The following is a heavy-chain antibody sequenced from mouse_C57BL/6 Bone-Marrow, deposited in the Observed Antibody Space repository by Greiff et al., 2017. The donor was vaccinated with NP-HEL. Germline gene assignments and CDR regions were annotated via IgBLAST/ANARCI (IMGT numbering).Heavy chain of an antibody. V-gene: IGHV1-50*01. CDR2: IDPSDSYT. CDR1: GYTFTSYW. CDR3: ARMDLTGDY. J-gene: IGHJ2*01. Sequence: QVQLQQPGAELVKPGASVKLSCTASGYTFTSYWMQWVKQRPGQGLEWIGEIDPSDSYTNSNQTFKGQATMTVDTSSSTAYMQLSSLTSEDSAVYYCARMDLTGDYWGQGTTLTVSS.